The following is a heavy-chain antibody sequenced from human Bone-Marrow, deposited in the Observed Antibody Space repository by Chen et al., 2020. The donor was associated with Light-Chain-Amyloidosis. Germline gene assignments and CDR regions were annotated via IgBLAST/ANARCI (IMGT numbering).Heavy chain of an antibody. Sequence: QLQESGPGLVEPSKTLSLTCAVSGASMSSSEYYWGWMRQTPGKGLEWIGEIYHSGSTNYNPSLKSRVTISVDKSKNQFSLKLSSVTAADTAVYYCARAVRIAARRAGGYYGMDVWGQGTTVTVSS. D-gene: IGHD6-6*01. CDR3: ARAVRIAARRAGGYYGMDV. CDR2: IYHSGST. J-gene: IGHJ6*02. CDR1: GASMSSSEY. V-gene: IGHV4-39*07.